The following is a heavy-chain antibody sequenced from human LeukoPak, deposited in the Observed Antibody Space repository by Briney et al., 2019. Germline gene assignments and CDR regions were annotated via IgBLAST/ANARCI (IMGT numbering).Heavy chain of an antibody. CDR2: ISTNTGNL. Sequence: ASVKVSCKASGYTFTSYAMNWVRQAPGQGLGWMGWISTNTGNLTYAQGFTGRFVFSLDTSVSAAYLQINSLKAEDTAVYYCTRDYGDYVLAYWGQGTLVTVSS. D-gene: IGHD4-17*01. CDR3: TRDYGDYVLAY. J-gene: IGHJ4*02. CDR1: GYTFTSYA. V-gene: IGHV7-4-1*02.